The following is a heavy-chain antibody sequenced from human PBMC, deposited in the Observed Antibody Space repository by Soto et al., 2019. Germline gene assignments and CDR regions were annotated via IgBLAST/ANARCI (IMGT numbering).Heavy chain of an antibody. D-gene: IGHD6-13*01. J-gene: IGHJ4*02. CDR3: ARRSGSWYYFDY. CDR2: IYYSGST. CDR1: GGSISSSSYY. V-gene: IGHV4-39*01. Sequence: QLQLQESGPGLVKPSETLSLTCTVSGGSISSSSYYWGWIRQPPGKGLEWIGSIYYSGSTYYNPSLKSRVTISVDTSKNQFSLKLSSVTAADTAAYYCARRSGSWYYFDYWGQGTLVTVSS.